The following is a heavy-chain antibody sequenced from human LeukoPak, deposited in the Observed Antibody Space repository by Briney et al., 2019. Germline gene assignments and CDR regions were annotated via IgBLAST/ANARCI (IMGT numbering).Heavy chain of an antibody. CDR2: IWYDGSNK. J-gene: IGHJ4*02. Sequence: GGSLRLSCAASGFTFSSYSMNWVRQAPGKGLEWVAVIWYDGSNKDYADSVKGRFTISRDNSKNTLYLQMNSLRAEDTAVYYCARDPAGITMVRGVLDYWGQGTLVTVSS. D-gene: IGHD3-10*01. CDR3: ARDPAGITMVRGVLDY. V-gene: IGHV3-33*08. CDR1: GFTFSSYS.